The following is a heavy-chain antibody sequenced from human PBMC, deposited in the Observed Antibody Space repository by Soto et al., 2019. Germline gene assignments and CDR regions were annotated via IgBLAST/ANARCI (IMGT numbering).Heavy chain of an antibody. Sequence: GGSLRLSCASSGFTFSSYAMSLVRQAPGKGLEWVSAISGSGGSTYYADSVKGRFTISRDNSKNTLYLQMNSLRAEDTAVYYCAKDPILSSSYTYYYYGMDVWGQGTTVTVSS. D-gene: IGHD6-13*01. CDR3: AKDPILSSSYTYYYYGMDV. V-gene: IGHV3-23*01. CDR1: GFTFSSYA. CDR2: ISGSGGST. J-gene: IGHJ6*02.